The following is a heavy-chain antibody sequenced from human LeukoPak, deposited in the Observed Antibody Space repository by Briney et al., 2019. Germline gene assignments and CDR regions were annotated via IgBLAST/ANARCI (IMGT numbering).Heavy chain of an antibody. J-gene: IGHJ6*02. CDR3: AKDRSTLRNYYYYGMDV. CDR1: GFTFSSYG. Sequence: GRSLRLSCAASGFTFSSYGMHWVRQAPGKGLEWVAVISYDGSNKYYADSVKGRFTISRDNSKNTLYLQMNSLRAEDTAVYYCAKDRSTLRNYYYYGMDVWGQGTTVTVSS. V-gene: IGHV3-30*18. D-gene: IGHD3-16*02. CDR2: ISYDGSNK.